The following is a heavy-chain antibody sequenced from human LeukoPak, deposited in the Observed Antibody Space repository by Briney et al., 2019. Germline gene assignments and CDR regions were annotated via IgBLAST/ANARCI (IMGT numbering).Heavy chain of an antibody. D-gene: IGHD4-23*01. CDR1: GYIFTGYA. CDR2: FDPEDGET. CDR3: ATNPQHGLRWWYFDL. V-gene: IGHV1-24*01. J-gene: IGHJ2*01. Sequence: ASVKVSCKASGYIFTGYAMNWVRQAPGQGLEWMGGFDPEDGETIYAQKFQGRVTMTEDTSTDTAYMELSSLRSEDTAVYYCATNPQHGLRWWYFDLWGRGTLVTVSS.